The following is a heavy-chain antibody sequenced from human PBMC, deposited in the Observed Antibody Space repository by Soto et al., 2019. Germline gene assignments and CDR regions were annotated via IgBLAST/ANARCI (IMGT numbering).Heavy chain of an antibody. CDR1: GGSFSGYY. D-gene: IGHD3-16*01. J-gene: IGHJ4*02. CDR3: AREWGAPIRFVYYFDY. V-gene: IGHV4-34*01. Sequence: PSETLSLTCAVYGGSFSGYYWSWIRQPPGKGLEWIGEINHSGSTNYNPSLKSRVTISVDTSKNQFSLKLSSVTAADTAVYYCAREWGAPIRFVYYFDYWGQGTLVTVSS. CDR2: INHSGST.